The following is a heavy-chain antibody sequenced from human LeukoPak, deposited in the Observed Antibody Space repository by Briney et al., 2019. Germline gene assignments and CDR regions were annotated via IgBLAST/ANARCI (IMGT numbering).Heavy chain of an antibody. Sequence: SETLSLTCTVSGGSISSYYWSWIRQPPGKGLEWIGYIYYSGSTNYNPSLKSRVTISVDTSKNQFSLKLSSVTAADTAVYYCARAYYGSPYYYYYMDVWGKGTTVTISS. V-gene: IGHV4-59*01. J-gene: IGHJ6*03. CDR1: GGSISSYY. D-gene: IGHD3-10*01. CDR3: ARAYYGSPYYYYYMDV. CDR2: IYYSGST.